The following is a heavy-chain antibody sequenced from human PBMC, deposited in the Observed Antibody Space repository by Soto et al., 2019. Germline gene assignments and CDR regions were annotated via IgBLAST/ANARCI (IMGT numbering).Heavy chain of an antibody. V-gene: IGHV4-38-2*01. CDR3: ASQVIVVVVAPTGPVGFDP. CDR2: IYHSGST. J-gene: IGHJ5*02. CDR1: GYSISSGYY. D-gene: IGHD2-15*01. Sequence: SETLSLTCAVSGYSISSGYYWGWIRQPPGKGLEWIGSIYHSGSTYYNPSLKSRVTISVDTSKNQFSLKLSSVTAADTAVYYCASQVIVVVVAPTGPVGFDPWGQGTLVTVST.